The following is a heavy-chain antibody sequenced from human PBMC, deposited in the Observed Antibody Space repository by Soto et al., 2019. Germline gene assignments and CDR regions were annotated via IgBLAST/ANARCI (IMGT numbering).Heavy chain of an antibody. Sequence: QVHLVQSGAEVKKPGSSVKVSCKASGGTFSSYAISWVRQAPGQGLEWMGGFIPIFGTTNYAQKFQGRVTITADYATSTAYMELSSLRSEDTAVYYCTRDRGRRYNDGRGYYYSAYWGQGTLVTVSS. J-gene: IGHJ4*02. CDR1: GGTFSSYA. D-gene: IGHD3-22*01. CDR3: TRDRGRRYNDGRGYYYSAY. V-gene: IGHV1-69*01. CDR2: FIPIFGTT.